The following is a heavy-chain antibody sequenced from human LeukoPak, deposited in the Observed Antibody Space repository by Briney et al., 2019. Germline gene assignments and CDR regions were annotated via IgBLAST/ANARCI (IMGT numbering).Heavy chain of an antibody. CDR1: GFTFSSYE. V-gene: IGHV3-48*03. CDR2: ISSSGSTI. J-gene: IGHJ6*04. CDR3: AELGITMIGGV. Sequence: GGSLRLSCAASGFTFSSYEMNWVRQAPRKGLEWVSYISSSGSTIYYADSVKGRFTISRDNAKNSLYLQMNSLRAEDTAVYYCAELGITMIGGVWGKGTTVTISS. D-gene: IGHD3-10*02.